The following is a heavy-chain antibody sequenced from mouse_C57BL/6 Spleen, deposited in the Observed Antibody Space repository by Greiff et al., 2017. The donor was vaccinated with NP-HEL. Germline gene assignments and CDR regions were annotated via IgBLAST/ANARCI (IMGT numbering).Heavy chain of an antibody. Sequence: QVQLQQPGAELVMPGASVKLSCKASGYTFTSYWMHWVKQRPGQGLEWIGEIDPSDSYTNYNQKFKGKSTLTVDKSSSTAYMQLSSRTSEDSAVYYCARRGDGSSFDYWGQGTTLTVSS. CDR3: ARRGDGSSFDY. J-gene: IGHJ2*01. V-gene: IGHV1-69*01. CDR1: GYTFTSYW. D-gene: IGHD1-1*01. CDR2: IDPSDSYT.